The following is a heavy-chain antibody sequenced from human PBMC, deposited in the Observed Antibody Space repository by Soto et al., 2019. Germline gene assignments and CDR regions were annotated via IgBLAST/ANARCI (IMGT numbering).Heavy chain of an antibody. CDR3: ARGNQAFGYYDSSGYEYYFDY. V-gene: IGHV3-21*05. D-gene: IGHD3-22*01. CDR2: IGPSHNDI. J-gene: IGHJ4*02. CDR1: GFTFSSYS. Sequence: TGGSLRLSCAASGFTFSSYSMNWVRQAPGKGPEWISYIGPSHNDIGYAASVKGRFTISRDNAKDSLYLQMNSLRAEDTAVYYCARGNQAFGYYDSSGYEYYFDYWGQGTLVTVSS.